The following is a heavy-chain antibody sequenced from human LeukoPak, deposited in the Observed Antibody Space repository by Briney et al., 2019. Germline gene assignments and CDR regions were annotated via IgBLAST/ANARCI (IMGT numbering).Heavy chain of an antibody. CDR3: ARVGGVGYYYYMVV. V-gene: IGHV4-38-2*01. CDR1: GYSISSGYY. J-gene: IGHJ6*03. D-gene: IGHD3-16*01. Sequence: SGTLSLTCAVSGYSISSGYYWGWIRPPPGKGLEWIGSIYHSGSTYYNPSLKSRVTISVDTSKNQFSLKLSSVTAADTAVYYCARVGGVGYYYYMVVWGKGTTVTVSS. CDR2: IYHSGST.